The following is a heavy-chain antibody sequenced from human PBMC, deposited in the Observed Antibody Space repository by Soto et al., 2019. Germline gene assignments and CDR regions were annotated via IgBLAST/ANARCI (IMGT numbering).Heavy chain of an antibody. V-gene: IGHV4-30-2*01. CDR3: ARGGALRPNGHVPLGF. J-gene: IGHJ4*02. CDR2: IHVTGYT. Sequence: QLQLRESGSRLVQPSQTLTLTCSVYGDSITSGMYSWSWIRQAPGKGLEWLANIHVTGYTAFNPSLRRRLTMTVDTPQNEFSLYVNSVTTADTAVYYCARGGALRPNGHVPLGFWCRGTLVTVSS. D-gene: IGHD3-16*01. CDR1: GDSITSGMYS.